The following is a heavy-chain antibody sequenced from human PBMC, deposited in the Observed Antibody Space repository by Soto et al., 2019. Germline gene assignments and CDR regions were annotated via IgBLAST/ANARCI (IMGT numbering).Heavy chain of an antibody. CDR1: GGSISTYR. D-gene: IGHD2-21*02. Sequence: SENLSLRCTVSGGSISTYRWSWIRNPPWKGLEWIGYMYNTGSTIYNPSLKSRVTISVDTSKNQFSLKLNSVTAADTAVYYCARDLWGYCGADCYPLDVWGQGTTVTVS. CDR3: ARDLWGYCGADCYPLDV. V-gene: IGHV4-59*01. CDR2: MYNTGST. J-gene: IGHJ6*02.